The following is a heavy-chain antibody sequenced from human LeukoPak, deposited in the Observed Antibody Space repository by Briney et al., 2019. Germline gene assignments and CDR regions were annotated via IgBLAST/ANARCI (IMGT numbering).Heavy chain of an antibody. CDR1: GGSISSYY. CDR3: VRQAQDYDILTGYYGFPYFDY. D-gene: IGHD3-9*01. Sequence: SETLPLTCTVSGGSISSYYWSWIRQPPGKGLEWIGYIYYSGSTNYNPSLKSRVTISVDTSKNQFSLKLSSVTAADTAVNYCVRQAQDYDILTGYYGFPYFDYWGQGTLVTVSS. V-gene: IGHV4-59*01. CDR2: IYYSGST. J-gene: IGHJ4*02.